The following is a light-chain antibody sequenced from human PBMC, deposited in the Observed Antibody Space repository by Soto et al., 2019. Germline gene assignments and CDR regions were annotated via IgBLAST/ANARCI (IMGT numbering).Light chain of an antibody. CDR1: SSDIGGYDF. V-gene: IGLV2-14*01. CDR2: EVT. CDR3: SSFTSRDTLV. J-gene: IGLJ3*02. Sequence: QSAPTQPASVSGSPGQSITISCTGTSSDIGGYDFVSWYQQHPAKAPRLIISEVTNRPSGVSNRFSGSKSGNTASLTISGLQVEDEADYFCSSFTSRDTLVFGGGTKLTVL.